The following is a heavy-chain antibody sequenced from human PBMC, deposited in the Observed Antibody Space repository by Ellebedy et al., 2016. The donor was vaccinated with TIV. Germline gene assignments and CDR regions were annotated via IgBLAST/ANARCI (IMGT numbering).Heavy chain of an antibody. J-gene: IGHJ4*02. CDR2: IKEDGSVE. Sequence: GESLKISCAASGFTFSNYWMNWVRQAPGKGLEWVAQIKEDGSVEAYIHSVKGRFSISRDNGKKSLYLQMNNLRAEDTAVYYCAGPAAIGTKAFDYWGQGTLVTVSS. V-gene: IGHV3-7*01. CDR3: AGPAAIGTKAFDY. D-gene: IGHD2-2*01. CDR1: GFTFSNYW.